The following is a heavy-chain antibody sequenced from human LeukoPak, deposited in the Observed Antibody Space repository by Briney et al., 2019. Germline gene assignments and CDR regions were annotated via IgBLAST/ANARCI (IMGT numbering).Heavy chain of an antibody. V-gene: IGHV1-69*04. CDR3: ARGPWYYDSSGPSDRYFQH. D-gene: IGHD3-22*01. J-gene: IGHJ1*01. Sequence: SVKISCKASGGTFSSYAISWVRQAPGQGLEWMGRIIPIFGIANYAQKFQGRVTITADKSTSTAHMELSSLRSEDTAVYYCARGPWYYDSSGPSDRYFQHWGQGTLVTVSS. CDR1: GGTFSSYA. CDR2: IIPIFGIA.